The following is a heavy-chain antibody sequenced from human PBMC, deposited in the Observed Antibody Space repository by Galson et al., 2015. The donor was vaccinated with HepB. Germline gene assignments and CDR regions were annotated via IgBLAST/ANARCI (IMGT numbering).Heavy chain of an antibody. CDR3: ARSDTAMVSGGDYFDY. D-gene: IGHD5-18*01. Sequence: SVKVSCKASGYTFTSYAMHWVRQAPGQRLEWMGWINAGNGNTKYSQKFQGRVTITRDTSASTAYMELSSLRSEDTAVYYCARSDTAMVSGGDYFDYWGPGTLVTVSS. CDR1: GYTFTSYA. CDR2: INAGNGNT. J-gene: IGHJ4*02. V-gene: IGHV1-3*01.